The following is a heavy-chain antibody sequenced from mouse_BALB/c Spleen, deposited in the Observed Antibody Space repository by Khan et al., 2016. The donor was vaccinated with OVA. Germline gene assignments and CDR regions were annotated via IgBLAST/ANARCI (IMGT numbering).Heavy chain of an antibody. CDR2: ISSGDST. CDR1: GFTFSNYA. V-gene: IGHV5-6-5*01. Sequence: EVELVESGGGLVKPGGSLKLSCAASGFTFSNYAMSWVRQSPEKRLEWVASISSGDSTYYPDSVKGRITISRDKARNILYLQMSSLRSEDTAMYYCARDYWFAYWGQGTLVTVSA. J-gene: IGHJ3*01. CDR3: ARDYWFAY.